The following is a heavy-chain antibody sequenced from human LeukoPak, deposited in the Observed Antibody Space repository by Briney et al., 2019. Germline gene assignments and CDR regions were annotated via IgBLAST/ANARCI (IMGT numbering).Heavy chain of an antibody. CDR1: GGTFSSYA. J-gene: IGHJ5*02. CDR3: ARDNSVDDNAWWFDP. D-gene: IGHD3-22*01. V-gene: IGHV1-69*05. Sequence: EASVKVSCKASGGTFSSYAISWVRQAPGQGLEWMGGIIPIFGTANYAQKFQGRVTMTRDMSTSTDYLELSSLRSEDTAIYYCARDNSVDDNAWWFDPWGQGTLVTVSS. CDR2: IIPIFGTA.